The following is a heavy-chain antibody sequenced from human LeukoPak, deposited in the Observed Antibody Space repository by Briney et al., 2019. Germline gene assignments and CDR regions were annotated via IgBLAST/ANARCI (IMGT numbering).Heavy chain of an antibody. D-gene: IGHD2-2*01. V-gene: IGHV1-2*02. J-gene: IGHJ4*02. CDR2: INPNSGGT. CDR3: ARGDCSTSCYHFDY. Sequence: ASVKVSCKASGYTFTGYYMHWVRQAPGQGLEWMGWINPNSGGTNYAQKFQGRVTMTRDTSISTAYMELSRLRSDDTAVYYCARGDCSTSCYHFDYWGQGILVTVSS. CDR1: GYTFTGYY.